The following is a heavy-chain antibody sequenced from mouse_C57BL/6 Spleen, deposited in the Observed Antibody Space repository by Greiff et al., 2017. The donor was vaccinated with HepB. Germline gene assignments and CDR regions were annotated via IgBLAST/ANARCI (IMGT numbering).Heavy chain of an antibody. CDR3: TRDPAQAFYFDY. Sequence: EVKLVESGEGLVKPGGSLKLSCAASGFTFSSYAMSWVRQTPEKRLEWVAYISSGGDYIYYADTVKGRFTISRDNARNTLYLQMSSLKSEDTAMYYCTRDPAQAFYFDYWGQGTTLTVSS. CDR1: GFTFSSYA. V-gene: IGHV5-9-1*02. CDR2: ISSGGDYI. D-gene: IGHD3-2*02. J-gene: IGHJ2*01.